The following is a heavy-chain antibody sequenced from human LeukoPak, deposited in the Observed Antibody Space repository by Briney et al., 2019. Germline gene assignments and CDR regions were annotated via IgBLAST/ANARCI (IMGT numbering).Heavy chain of an antibody. D-gene: IGHD3-22*01. CDR3: VRDISGYYFDY. V-gene: IGHV3-21*04. Sequence: GGSLRLSCVGSGFTFTTYAMIWVRQAPGKGLGWLSSISSTSTYIHYADSVKGRFTISRDNAKNSLYLQMNSLRAEDTALYYCVRDISGYYFDYWGQGTLVTVSS. J-gene: IGHJ4*02. CDR1: GFTFTTYA. CDR2: ISSTSTYI.